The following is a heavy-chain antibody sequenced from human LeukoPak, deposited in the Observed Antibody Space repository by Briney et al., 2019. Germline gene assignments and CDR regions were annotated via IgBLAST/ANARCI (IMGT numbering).Heavy chain of an antibody. CDR3: AKDKDSTNWYFDY. Sequence: GGSLRLSCAASGFTFSSHGMHWVRQAPGKGLEWVAFIRYDGTNKYYADSVKGRFTISRDNSKNTLYLQMNSLRAEDTAVYYCAKDKDSTNWYFDYWGQGTLVTVSS. D-gene: IGHD2-15*01. CDR1: GFTFSSHG. CDR2: IRYDGTNK. J-gene: IGHJ4*02. V-gene: IGHV3-30*02.